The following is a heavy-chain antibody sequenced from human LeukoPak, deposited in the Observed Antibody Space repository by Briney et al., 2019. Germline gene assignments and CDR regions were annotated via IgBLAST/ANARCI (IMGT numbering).Heavy chain of an antibody. Sequence: GSPRLSWAASGVTVSCHYISWVRQAPGKGLEWVSVIYSGGSTYYADSVKGRFTISRDNSKNTLYLQMNSLRAEDTAVYYCAREGDPGYWGQGTLVTVSS. CDR3: AREGDPGY. D-gene: IGHD3-10*01. V-gene: IGHV3-53*05. J-gene: IGHJ4*02. CDR2: IYSGGST. CDR1: GVTVSCHY.